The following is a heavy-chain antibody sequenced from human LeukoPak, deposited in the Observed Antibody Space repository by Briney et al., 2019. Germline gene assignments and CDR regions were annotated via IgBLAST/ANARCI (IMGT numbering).Heavy chain of an antibody. CDR3: AKGNLNFSGTYKSFDY. D-gene: IGHD1-26*01. CDR1: GFTFSSYE. J-gene: IGHJ4*02. CDR2: IYYSGST. Sequence: GSLRLSCAASGFTFSSYEMNWVRQAPGKGLEWIGYIYYSGSTNYNPSLKSRVTISVDTSKNQFSLKLNSVTAADTAVYYCAKGNLNFSGTYKSFDYWGQGTLVTVSS. V-gene: IGHV4-59*01.